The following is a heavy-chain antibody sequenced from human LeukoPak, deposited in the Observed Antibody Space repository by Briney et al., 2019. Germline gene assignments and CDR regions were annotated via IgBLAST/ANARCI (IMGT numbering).Heavy chain of an antibody. CDR2: INPSGGST. CDR3: ARVGRRYSSGWYAFDI. CDR1: GYTFTSYY. Sequence: ASVKVSCKASGYTFTSYYMHWVRQAPGQGLEWMGIINPSGGSTSYAQKFQGRVTMTRDTSTSTVYMELSSLRSEDTAVYYCARVGRRYSSGWYAFDIWGQGTMVTVSS. D-gene: IGHD6-19*01. J-gene: IGHJ3*02. V-gene: IGHV1-46*03.